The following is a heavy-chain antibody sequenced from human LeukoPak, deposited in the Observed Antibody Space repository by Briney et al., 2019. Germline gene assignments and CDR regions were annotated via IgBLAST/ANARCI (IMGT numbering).Heavy chain of an antibody. J-gene: IGHJ4*02. D-gene: IGHD3-10*01. Sequence: GGSLRLSCAASGFTVSSNYMSWVRQAPGKGLEWVSVIYSGGSTYYADSVKGRFTISRDNSKNTLYLQMNSLRAEDTAVYYCAREEVQLYYFDYWGQGTLVTVSS. CDR3: AREEVQLYYFDY. CDR1: GFTVSSNY. V-gene: IGHV3-66*01. CDR2: IYSGGST.